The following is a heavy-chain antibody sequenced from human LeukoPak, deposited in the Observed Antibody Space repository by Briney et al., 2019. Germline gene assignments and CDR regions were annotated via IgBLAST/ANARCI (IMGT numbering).Heavy chain of an antibody. V-gene: IGHV1-46*01. Sequence: ASVKVSCKASGYTFTSYYMHWVRQAPGQGLEWVGIINPSGGSTSYAQKFQGRVTMTRDTSTSTVYMELSSLRSEDTAVYYCARDLHAEVYDSSGYYYYWGQGTLVTVSS. J-gene: IGHJ4*02. D-gene: IGHD3-22*01. CDR1: GYTFTSYY. CDR2: INPSGGST. CDR3: ARDLHAEVYDSSGYYYY.